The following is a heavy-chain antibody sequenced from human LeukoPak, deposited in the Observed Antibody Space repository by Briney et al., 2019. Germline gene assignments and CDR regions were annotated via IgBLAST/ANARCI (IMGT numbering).Heavy chain of an antibody. D-gene: IGHD3-16*01. CDR3: ATDFATRLEGDYVRAGFWFDP. CDR2: FYPEDGET. CDR1: GYTLTELS. V-gene: IGHV1-24*01. Sequence: ASMKVSCKVSGYTLTELSMHWVRQAPGKGLEGMGGFYPEDGETIYAQKFQGRVTMTEDTSTNTAYMELSRVRSEDTGVYYCATDFATRLEGDYVRAGFWFDPWGQGTLVTVSS. J-gene: IGHJ5*02.